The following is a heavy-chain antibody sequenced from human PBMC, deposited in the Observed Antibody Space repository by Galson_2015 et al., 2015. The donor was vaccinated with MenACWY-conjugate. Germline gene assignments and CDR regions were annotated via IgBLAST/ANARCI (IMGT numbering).Heavy chain of an antibody. J-gene: IGHJ4*02. V-gene: IGHV2-5*02. D-gene: IGHD5-18*01. CDR2: IYWDDDK. CDR1: GFSLSTRGVG. Sequence: PALVKPTQPLTLPCTFSGFSLSTRGVGVGWIRQPPGKALEWLALIYWDDDKRYSPSLKSRLTITKDTSKNQVVLTMTNMDPVDTATYYCARAVDTAMFYWGQGTLVTVSS. CDR3: ARAVDTAMFY.